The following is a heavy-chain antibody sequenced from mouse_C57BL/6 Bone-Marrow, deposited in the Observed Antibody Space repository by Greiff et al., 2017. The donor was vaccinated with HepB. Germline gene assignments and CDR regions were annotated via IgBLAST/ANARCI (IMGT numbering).Heavy chain of an antibody. D-gene: IGHD2-5*01. CDR2: ISDGGSYT. J-gene: IGHJ3*01. CDR1: GFTFSSYA. CDR3: AREDSKEDWFAY. V-gene: IGHV5-4*01. Sequence: EVNLVESGGGLVKPGGSLKLSCAASGFTFSSYAMSWVRQTPEKRLEWVATISDGGSYTYYPDNVKGRFTISRDNAKNNLYLQMSHLKSEDTAMYYCAREDSKEDWFAYWGQGTLVTVSA.